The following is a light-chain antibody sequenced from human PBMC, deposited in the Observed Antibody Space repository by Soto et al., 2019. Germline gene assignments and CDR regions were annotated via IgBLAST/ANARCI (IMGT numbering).Light chain of an antibody. CDR1: QSVSSN. CDR3: QQYNNWPCT. V-gene: IGKV3-15*01. J-gene: IGKJ1*01. Sequence: EIVMTQSPATLSVSPGERATLSCRASQSVSSNLAWYQQKPGQAPRLLIYGASTRATAIPARFSGSGSGTEYTLIISGLQSEDFAGYYCQQYNNWPCTFGLGTKVQIK. CDR2: GAS.